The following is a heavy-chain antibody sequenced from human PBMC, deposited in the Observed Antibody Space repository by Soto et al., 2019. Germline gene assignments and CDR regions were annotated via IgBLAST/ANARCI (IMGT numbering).Heavy chain of an antibody. CDR2: INHSVST. V-gene: IGHV4-34*01. J-gene: IGHJ4*02. Sequence: SETLSLTCAVYGGSFSGYYWTWIRQPPGKGLEWFGEINHSVSTNYNPSLKSRVAISVDTSKNQFSLKLRSVTAADTAVYYCAGGIAMGDPPDKKYFDSWGQGTPVTVSS. CDR1: GGSFSGYY. D-gene: IGHD2-21*01. CDR3: AGGIAMGDPPDKKYFDS.